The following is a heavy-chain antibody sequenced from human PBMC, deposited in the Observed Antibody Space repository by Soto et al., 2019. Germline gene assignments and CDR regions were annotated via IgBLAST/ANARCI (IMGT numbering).Heavy chain of an antibody. J-gene: IGHJ4*02. CDR1: GFTFSTYA. D-gene: IGHD3-22*01. Sequence: GGSLRLSCAASGFTFSTYAMSWVRQAPGKGLEWVSAISGSGGSTNYADSVKGRFTTSRDNSKNTLYLQMNRLRAEDTAVYYCAKVGDASGYYYDFDYWGQGTLVTVS. CDR3: AKVGDASGYYYDFDY. V-gene: IGHV3-23*01. CDR2: ISGSGGST.